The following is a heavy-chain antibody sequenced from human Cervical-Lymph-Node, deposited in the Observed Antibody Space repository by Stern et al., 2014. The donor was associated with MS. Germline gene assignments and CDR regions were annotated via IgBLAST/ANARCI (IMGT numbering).Heavy chain of an antibody. CDR3: GRSGWETSMAYNY. V-gene: IGHV4-39*01. CDR1: GGSISSSSFH. Sequence: QLQLQESGPGLVKPSETLSLTCTVSGGSISSSSFHWGWIRQPPGRGLEWVGSLYTSGSTNYNPSLKSRLTISIDTSKNQFSLKLRFVAAADTAVYYCGRSGWETSMAYNYWGQGTLVTVSS. CDR2: LYTSGST. D-gene: IGHD5-18*01. J-gene: IGHJ4*02.